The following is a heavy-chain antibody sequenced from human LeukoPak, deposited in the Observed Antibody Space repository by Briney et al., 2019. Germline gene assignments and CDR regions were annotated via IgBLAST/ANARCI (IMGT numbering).Heavy chain of an antibody. Sequence: SETLSLTCAVYGGSFSGYYWSWIRQPPGKGLEWGGEIKHSRSTNYNPSLRSRVTISADTSRNQFSLKLSSVTAADTAVYYCARGRGLLLMFGESPPPMGYFACSGEGSLVTVYS. J-gene: IGHJ4*02. D-gene: IGHD3-10*02. CDR1: GGSFSGYY. CDR3: ARGRGLLLMFGESPPPMGYFAC. V-gene: IGHV4-34*01. CDR2: IKHSRST.